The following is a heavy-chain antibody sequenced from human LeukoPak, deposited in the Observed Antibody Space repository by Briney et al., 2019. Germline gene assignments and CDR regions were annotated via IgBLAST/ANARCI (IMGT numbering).Heavy chain of an antibody. CDR2: IYYSGST. D-gene: IGHD3-10*01. CDR1: GGSVSSGSYY. CDR3: ARDSAGSGVAYYYYYGMDV. Sequence: SETLSLTCTVSGGSVSSGSYYWSWIRQPPGKGLEWIGYIYYSGSTNYNPSLKSRVTISVDTSKNQFSLKLSSVTAADTAVYYCARDSAGSGVAYYYYYGMDVWGKGTTVTVSS. V-gene: IGHV4-61*01. J-gene: IGHJ6*04.